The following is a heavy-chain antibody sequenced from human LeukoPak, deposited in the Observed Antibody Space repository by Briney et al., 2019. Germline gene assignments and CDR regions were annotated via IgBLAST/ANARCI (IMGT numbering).Heavy chain of an antibody. J-gene: IGHJ4*02. D-gene: IGHD2-21*02. CDR2: ISYDGSNK. CDR1: GFTFSSYG. Sequence: PGRSLRLSCAASGFTFSSYGMHWVRQAPGKGLEWVAVISYDGSNKYYADSVKGRFTISRDNSKNTLYLQMNSLRAEDTAVYYCARSLDLNIVVVTAIDYWGQGTLVTVSS. V-gene: IGHV3-30*03. CDR3: ARSLDLNIVVVTAIDY.